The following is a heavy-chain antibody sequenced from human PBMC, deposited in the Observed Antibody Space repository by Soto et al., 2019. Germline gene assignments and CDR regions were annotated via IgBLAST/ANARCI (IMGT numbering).Heavy chain of an antibody. CDR3: ASDTIGYCSGGSCYPGAFYI. Sequence: QVQLVQSGAEVKKPGSSVKVSCKASGGTFSSYTISWVRQAPGQGLEWMGRIIPILGIANYAQKFQGRVTITADKSTSTAYMELSSLRSEDTAVYYCASDTIGYCSGGSCYPGAFYIWGQGTMVTVSS. CDR2: IIPILGIA. CDR1: GGTFSSYT. J-gene: IGHJ3*02. D-gene: IGHD2-15*01. V-gene: IGHV1-69*02.